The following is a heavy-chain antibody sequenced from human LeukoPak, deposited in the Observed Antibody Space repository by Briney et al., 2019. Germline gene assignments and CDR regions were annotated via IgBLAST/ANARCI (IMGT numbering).Heavy chain of an antibody. CDR2: IYYSGTT. Sequence: SETLSLTCTVSGDSISGYYWSWIRQPLGKGLEWIGYIYYSGTTNYNPSLKSRLTMSLDTSKNQFSLKLSSVTAADTAVYFCARGFGYSYGYEYWGQGALVTVSS. CDR3: ARGFGYSYGYEY. D-gene: IGHD5-18*01. CDR1: GDSISGYY. J-gene: IGHJ4*02. V-gene: IGHV4-59*01.